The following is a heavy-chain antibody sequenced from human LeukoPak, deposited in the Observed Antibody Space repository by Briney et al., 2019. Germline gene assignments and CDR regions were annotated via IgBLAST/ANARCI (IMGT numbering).Heavy chain of an antibody. V-gene: IGHV1-2*06. CDR3: AREGPVDSSAGFDF. Sequence: GASVKVSCKASGYTFTSYGISWVRQAPGQGLEWVGRINPDSGGTNSAQRFQGRVTMTRDTSISTAYMELSRLSSDDTAVYYCAREGPVDSSAGFDFWGQGTLVTVSS. CDR1: GYTFTSYG. D-gene: IGHD3-22*01. J-gene: IGHJ4*02. CDR2: INPDSGGT.